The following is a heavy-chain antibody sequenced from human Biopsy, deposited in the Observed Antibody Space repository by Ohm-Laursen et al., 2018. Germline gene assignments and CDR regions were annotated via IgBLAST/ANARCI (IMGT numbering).Heavy chain of an antibody. CDR1: GESSSGYF. CDR2: INQSGST. V-gene: IGHV4-34*01. J-gene: IGHJ6*02. CDR3: ARGSGYFKLDV. Sequence: GTLSLTCAVNGESSSGYFWNWIRQPPGKELEWIGGINQSGSTKYNPSLKRRATLSANPSNSQFSLRLTSVTAADTAIYYCARGSGYFKLDVWGQGTTVTVSS. D-gene: IGHD5-12*01.